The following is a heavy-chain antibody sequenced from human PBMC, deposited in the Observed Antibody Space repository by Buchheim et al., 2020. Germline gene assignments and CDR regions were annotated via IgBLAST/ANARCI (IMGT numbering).Heavy chain of an antibody. CDR2: INHSGST. J-gene: IGHJ4*02. CDR1: GGSFSGYY. V-gene: IGHV4-34*01. D-gene: IGHD2-15*01. Sequence: QVQLQQWGAGLLTPSETLSLTCAVYGGSFSGYYWSWIRQPPGKGLEWIGEINHSGSTYYNPSLKSRVTISVDTYKNQFSLKLSSVTAADTAVYYCARVSCSGGSCYLFWDSRSNYFDYWGQGTL. CDR3: ARVSCSGGSCYLFWDSRSNYFDY.